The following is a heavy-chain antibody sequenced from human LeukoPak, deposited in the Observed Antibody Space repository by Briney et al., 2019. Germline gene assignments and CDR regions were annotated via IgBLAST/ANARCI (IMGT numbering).Heavy chain of an antibody. CDR3: ARDLNPQSIGMRAFDI. Sequence: ASVKVSCKASGYTFTNFYFHLVRHAPGQGLELKGIINPTTGSTTSAQKLQGRVTMTRDMSTSTVYMELSSLRSEDTAVYFCARDLNPQSIGMRAFDIWGQGTMVTASS. J-gene: IGHJ3*02. V-gene: IGHV1-46*01. CDR2: INPTTGST. D-gene: IGHD1-14*01. CDR1: GYTFTNFY.